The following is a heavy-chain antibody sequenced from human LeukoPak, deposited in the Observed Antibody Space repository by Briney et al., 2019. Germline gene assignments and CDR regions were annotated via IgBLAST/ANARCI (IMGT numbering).Heavy chain of an antibody. V-gene: IGHV3-48*01. D-gene: IGHD3-16*01. J-gene: IGHJ4*01. CDR2: ISSGSGII. CDR1: GGSISSSSYY. CDR3: ARGGEGDLNFDY. Sequence: PSETLSLTCTVSGGSISSSSYYWGWVRQAPGKGLEWVSHISSGSGIIYYGDSVKGRFTISRDNVKESLYLQMTSLRVEDTAIYYCARGGEGDLNFDYWGHGTLVTVSS.